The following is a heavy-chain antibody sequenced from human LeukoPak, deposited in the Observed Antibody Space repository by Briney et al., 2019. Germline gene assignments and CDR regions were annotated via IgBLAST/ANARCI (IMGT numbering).Heavy chain of an antibody. CDR3: STLTSRGLSDS. D-gene: IGHD1-20*01. J-gene: IGHJ4*02. Sequence: GGSLRLSCAASGFTFTNAWMNWVRQAPGKGLEWVGRIKSKADGETIDYAAPVKGRFTYSRDDSKNMLYLQMNSLKSEDTAVYYCSTLTSRGLSDSWGQGTLVTVSS. CDR2: IKSKADGETI. CDR1: GFTFTNAW. V-gene: IGHV3-15*07.